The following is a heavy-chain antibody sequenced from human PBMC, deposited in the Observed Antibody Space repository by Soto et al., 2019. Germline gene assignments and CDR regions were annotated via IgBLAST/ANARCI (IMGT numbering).Heavy chain of an antibody. CDR3: ARHPSDFWFDP. J-gene: IGHJ5*02. CDR1: GGSISSSSYF. D-gene: IGHD2-21*02. CDR2: IYYSGST. Sequence: SETLSLTWTVSGGSISSSSYFWGWIRQPPGKGLEWIGSIYYSGSTYYNPSLKSRVTVSVDTSKNQFSLKLSSVTAADTAVYYCARHPSDFWFDPCGQGTLVTVSS. V-gene: IGHV4-39*01.